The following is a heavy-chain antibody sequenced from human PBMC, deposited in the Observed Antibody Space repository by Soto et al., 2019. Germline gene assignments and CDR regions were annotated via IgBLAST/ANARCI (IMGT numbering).Heavy chain of an antibody. D-gene: IGHD1-26*01. Sequence: EVQLVESGGGLVQPGGSLRLSCAASGFTVSSNYMSCVRQAPGKGLEWVSVIYSGGSTYYADSVKGRFTISRDNSKNTLYLQMNSLRAEDTAVYYCARDLVGATTEYFQHWGQGTLVTVSS. CDR3: ARDLVGATTEYFQH. CDR2: IYSGGST. J-gene: IGHJ1*01. V-gene: IGHV3-66*01. CDR1: GFTVSSNY.